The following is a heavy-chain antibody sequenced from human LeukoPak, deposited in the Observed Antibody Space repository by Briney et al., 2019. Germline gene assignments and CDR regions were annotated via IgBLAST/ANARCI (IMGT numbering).Heavy chain of an antibody. V-gene: IGHV1-2*02. J-gene: IGHJ4*02. Sequence: ASVKVSCKASGYTFTGYYMHWVRQAPGRGLEWMGWINPNSGATKYAQKFQGRVTMTRDTSISTAYMELSSLRSEDTAVYYCARGGGEMASRFDYWGQGTLVTVSS. CDR2: INPNSGAT. CDR1: GYTFTGYY. D-gene: IGHD5-24*01. CDR3: ARGGGEMASRFDY.